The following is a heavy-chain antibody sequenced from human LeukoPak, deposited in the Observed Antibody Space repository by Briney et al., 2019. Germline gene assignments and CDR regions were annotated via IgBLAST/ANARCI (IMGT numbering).Heavy chain of an antibody. D-gene: IGHD3-10*01. CDR2: ISYDGTNK. CDR1: EFTFSSYA. Sequence: GGSLRLSCAASEFTFSSYAMYWVRKAPDQGLEWVALISYDGTNKYYADSVKGRFTISRDNSKNTLYLQMNSLRGEDTAVYYCARDYGSGSYPRIYFEYWGQGTLVTVSS. V-gene: IGHV3-30*04. J-gene: IGHJ4*02. CDR3: ARDYGSGSYPRIYFEY.